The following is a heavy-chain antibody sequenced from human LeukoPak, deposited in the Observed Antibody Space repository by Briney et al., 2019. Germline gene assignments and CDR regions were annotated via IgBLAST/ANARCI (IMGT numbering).Heavy chain of an antibody. CDR3: ARLVEMAYFDY. Sequence: SETLSLTCTVSGGSISSYYWSWLRQPPGKGLEWIGYIYTSGSTSYNPSLKSRVTISVDTSKNQFSLKLSSVTAVDTAVYYCARLVEMAYFDYWGQGTLVTVSS. CDR2: IYTSGST. CDR1: GGSISSYY. J-gene: IGHJ4*02. D-gene: IGHD5-24*01. V-gene: IGHV4-4*09.